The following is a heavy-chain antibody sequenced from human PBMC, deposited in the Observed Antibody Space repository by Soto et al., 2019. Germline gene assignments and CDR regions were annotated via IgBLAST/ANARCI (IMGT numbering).Heavy chain of an antibody. V-gene: IGHV4-30-4*01. D-gene: IGHD3-9*01. J-gene: IGHJ1*01. CDR3: ARGGRWAPYYDILTGYYEYFQH. CDR2: INHSGST. Sequence: PSETQSLPCTVSGGSISSGDYYWSWIRQPPEKSLEWIGYINHSGSTNYNPSLKSRVTISVDTSKNQFSLKLSSVTAADTAVYYCARGGRWAPYYDILTGYYEYFQHWGQGTLVT. CDR1: GGSISSGDYY.